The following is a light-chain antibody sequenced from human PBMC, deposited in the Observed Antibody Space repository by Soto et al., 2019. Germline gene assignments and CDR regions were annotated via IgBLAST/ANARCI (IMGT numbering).Light chain of an antibody. V-gene: IGKV1-5*03. CDR1: QSISSW. CDR3: QQYNSYSGT. CDR2: KAS. J-gene: IGKJ1*01. Sequence: DIQITQTPATLSASVADRDATTCRAIQSISSWFAWYQQKPGTAPKLLIYKASSLESGVPSRFSGSGSGTEFTLTISSLQPDDFATYYCQQYNSYSGTFGQGTKVDI.